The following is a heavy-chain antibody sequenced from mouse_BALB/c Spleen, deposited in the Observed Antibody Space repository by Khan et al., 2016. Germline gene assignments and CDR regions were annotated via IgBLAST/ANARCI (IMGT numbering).Heavy chain of an antibody. CDR1: GYTFTSYW. CDR3: ARWAYYGNYLFAD. D-gene: IGHD2-10*01. J-gene: IGHJ3*01. CDR2: INPSTGYT. V-gene: IGHV1-7*01. Sequence: VQLQESGAELAKPGASVKMSCKASGYTFTSYWMHWVKQRPGQGLEWIGYINPSTGYTEYNQKFKDKATLTADKSSSTAYMQLSSLTSEDSAVYCCARWAYYGNYLFADWGQGTLVTVSA.